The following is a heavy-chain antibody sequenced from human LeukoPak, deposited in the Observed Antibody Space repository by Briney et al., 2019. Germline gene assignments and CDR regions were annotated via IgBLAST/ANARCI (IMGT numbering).Heavy chain of an antibody. Sequence: SETLSLTCTVSGASVTSNYWSWIRQTPGKGLEWIGYIYFTGGTNFNPSLKSRLTISVDTSKNQFSLRLSSVTSADTAVYYCARRRGGSYYGAWFDAWGQGTLVTVSS. J-gene: IGHJ5*02. CDR2: IYFTGGT. CDR3: ARRRGGSYYGAWFDA. CDR1: GASVTSNY. D-gene: IGHD1-26*01. V-gene: IGHV4-59*08.